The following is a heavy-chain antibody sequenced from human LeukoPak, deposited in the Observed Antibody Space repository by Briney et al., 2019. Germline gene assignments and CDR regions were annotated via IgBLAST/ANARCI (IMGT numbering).Heavy chain of an antibody. D-gene: IGHD5/OR15-5a*01. CDR1: GFTFGSNA. CDR2: ISASGGST. J-gene: IGHJ4*02. CDR3: AKDSVYDYDFDY. Sequence: GGSLRLSCTASGFTFGSNAMSWVRQAPGKGLEWVSTISASGGSTYYADSVKGRFTISRDNSKNTLYLQMNSLRADDTAVYYCAKDSVYDYDFDYWGQGTLVTVSS. V-gene: IGHV3-23*01.